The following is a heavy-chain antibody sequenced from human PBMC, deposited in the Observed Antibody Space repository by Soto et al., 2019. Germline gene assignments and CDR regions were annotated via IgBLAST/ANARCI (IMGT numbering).Heavy chain of an antibody. J-gene: IGHJ6*02. V-gene: IGHV4-39*01. CDR1: GGSISSSSYY. D-gene: IGHD3-3*01. CDR3: ARHSRLYPPITYDFWSGPRETYYYYYGMDV. Sequence: SETLSLTCTVSGGSISSSSYYWGWIRQPPGKGLEWIGSIYYSGSTYYNPSLKSRVTISVDTSKNQFSLKLSSVTAADTAVYYCARHSRLYPPITYDFWSGPRETYYYYYGMDVWGQGTTVTVSS. CDR2: IYYSGST.